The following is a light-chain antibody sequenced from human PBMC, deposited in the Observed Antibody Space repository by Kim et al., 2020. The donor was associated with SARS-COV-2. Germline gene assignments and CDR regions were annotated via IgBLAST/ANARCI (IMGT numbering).Light chain of an antibody. CDR2: DAS. Sequence: ASVGDRDTITCRASQDIVRWMAWYQQTPGKAPKLLIYDASMLQSGVPSRFRGSGSGTEFTLTISSLRPDDFATYYCQHYNGYPYTFGQGTKLEI. V-gene: IGKV1-5*01. J-gene: IGKJ2*01. CDR1: QDIVRW. CDR3: QHYNGYPYT.